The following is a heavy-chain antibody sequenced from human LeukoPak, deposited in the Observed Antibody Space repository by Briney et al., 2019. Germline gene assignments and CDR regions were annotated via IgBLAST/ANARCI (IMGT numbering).Heavy chain of an antibody. CDR2: IIPIFGTA. J-gene: IGHJ6*04. CDR3: AREDGGMDV. Sequence: SVKVSCKASGGTFRRYATSWVRQAPGQGLEWMEGIIPIFGTATYAQKFQGRVTITADKSTSTAYMELSSLRSEDTAVYYCAREDGGMDVWGKGTTVTVSS. CDR1: GGTFRRYA. V-gene: IGHV1-69*06.